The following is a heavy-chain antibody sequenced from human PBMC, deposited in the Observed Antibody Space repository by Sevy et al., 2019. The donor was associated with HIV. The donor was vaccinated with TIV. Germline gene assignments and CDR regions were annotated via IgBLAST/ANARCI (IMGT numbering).Heavy chain of an antibody. V-gene: IGHV3-23*01. J-gene: IGHJ4*02. Sequence: GGSLRLSCAASGFTFSNYAMNWVRQAPGKGLEWVSGISGSGGSGGKTNYADSVKGRFTISREDSKNSLYLQLNSLRAEDTAIYYCARKYDSSGYFDYWGQGTLVTVSS. CDR1: GFTFSNYA. CDR3: ARKYDSSGYFDY. D-gene: IGHD3-22*01. CDR2: ISGSGGSGGKT.